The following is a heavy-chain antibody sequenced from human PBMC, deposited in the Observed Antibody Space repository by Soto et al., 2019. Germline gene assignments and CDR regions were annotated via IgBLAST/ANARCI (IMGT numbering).Heavy chain of an antibody. CDR2: ISWDSGVI. CDR1: GFSLDHYA. J-gene: IGHJ4*02. CDR3: VKDNVGVYCSGGSCYFDY. D-gene: IGHD2-15*01. Sequence: EVHLVESGGGLAQPGRSLRLSCVASGFSLDHYAMHWVRQAPGKGLEWVSGISWDSGVIDYADSVRDRFTISRDNAKNSLYLQMTSLRAEDTALYYCVKDNVGVYCSGGSCYFDYWGQGSLVTVSS. V-gene: IGHV3-9*01.